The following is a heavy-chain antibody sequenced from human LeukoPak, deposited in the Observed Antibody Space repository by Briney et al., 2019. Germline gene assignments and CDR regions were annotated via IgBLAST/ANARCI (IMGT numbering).Heavy chain of an antibody. CDR1: GGSVSSANYY. J-gene: IGHJ5*02. CDR3: ARGKLTGTSRGWFDP. CDR2: IYYSGST. Sequence: SETLSLTCTVSGGSVSSANYYWGWIRQPPGKGLEWIGSIYYSGSTYYNPSLESRVTMSVDSSNNQFSLKLSSVTAADTAVYYCARGKLTGTSRGWFDPWGQGTLVTVSS. V-gene: IGHV4-39*07. D-gene: IGHD1-20*01.